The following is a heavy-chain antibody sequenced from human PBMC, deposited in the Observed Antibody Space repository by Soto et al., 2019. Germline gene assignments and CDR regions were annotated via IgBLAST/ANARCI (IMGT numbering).Heavy chain of an antibody. CDR2: IIPIFGTA. Sequence: GASVKVSCKASGGTFSSYAISWVRQAPGQGLEWMGGIIPIFGTANYAQKFQGRVTITADKSTSTAYMELSSLRSEDTAVYYCARDPFGIAARSEFDPWGQGTLVTVSS. CDR1: GGTFSSYA. CDR3: ARDPFGIAARSEFDP. D-gene: IGHD6-6*01. V-gene: IGHV1-69*06. J-gene: IGHJ5*02.